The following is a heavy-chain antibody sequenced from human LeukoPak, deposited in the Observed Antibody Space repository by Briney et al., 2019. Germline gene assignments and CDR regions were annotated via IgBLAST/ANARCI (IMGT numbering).Heavy chain of an antibody. CDR2: IYPDDSET. J-gene: IGHJ3*02. D-gene: IGHD3-22*01. CDR3: ARQAYGSHFDAFDI. V-gene: IGHV5-51*01. CDR1: GYRFTTDY. Sequence: GESLKISCKTSGYRFTTDYIGWVRQMPGKGLEWMGIIYPDDSETNYSPSFQGQVSMSVDKSITTAYLQWSSLKASDTAIYYCARQAYGSHFDAFDIWGQGTMVTVSS.